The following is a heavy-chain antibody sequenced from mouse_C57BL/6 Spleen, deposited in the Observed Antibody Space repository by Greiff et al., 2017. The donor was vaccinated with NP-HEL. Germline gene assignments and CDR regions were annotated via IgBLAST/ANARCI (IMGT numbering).Heavy chain of an antibody. Sequence: VQLKESGPGLVKPSQSLSLTCTVTGYSITSGYGWNWIRQFPGNILEWMGYISYSGSTNYNPSLKSRISITRDTSKNQFFLQLNSVTNEDTATYYCARTARIKYWGQGTTLTVSS. CDR1: GYSITSGYG. J-gene: IGHJ2*01. CDR3: ARTARIKY. D-gene: IGHD1-2*01. V-gene: IGHV3-2*02. CDR2: ISYSGST.